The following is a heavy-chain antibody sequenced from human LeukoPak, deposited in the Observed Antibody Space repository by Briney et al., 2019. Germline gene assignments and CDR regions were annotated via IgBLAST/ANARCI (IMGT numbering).Heavy chain of an antibody. CDR3: ARLELERLSWFDP. Sequence: SETLSLTCTVSGGSFSSYHWSWIRQPPGKGLVGFGYIYYSGSTMYNPSLKSRVTISLDASKNQFSLKLSSVTAADTAVYYCARLELERLSWFDPWGQGTLVTVSS. CDR1: GGSFSSYH. V-gene: IGHV4-59*01. J-gene: IGHJ5*02. D-gene: IGHD1-1*01. CDR2: IYYSGST.